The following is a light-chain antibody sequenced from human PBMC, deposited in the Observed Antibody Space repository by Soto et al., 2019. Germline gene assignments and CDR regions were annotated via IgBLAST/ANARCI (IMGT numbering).Light chain of an antibody. CDR2: SAS. J-gene: IGKJ2*01. V-gene: IGKV3-15*01. CDR3: QQDHNWLPYT. Sequence: EILMTQSPATLSVSPGERATLSCRASQSVSSNLAWYQQKPGQAPRLLIYSASSRAPGIPARFSGSGYGTELSLNISSRQSEDFAVYYCQQDHNWLPYTFGQGTKLELK. CDR1: QSVSSN.